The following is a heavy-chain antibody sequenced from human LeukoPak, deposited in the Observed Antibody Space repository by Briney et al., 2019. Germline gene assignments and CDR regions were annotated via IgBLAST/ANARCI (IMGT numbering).Heavy chain of an antibody. D-gene: IGHD3-22*01. CDR3: ARDYYDSSGPWSNWFDP. Sequence: SETLSLTCTVSGGPISSGGYYWSWIRLHPGKGLEWIGYIYYSGSTYYNPSLKSRVTISVDTSKNQFSLKLSSVTAADTAVYYCARDYYDSSGPWSNWFDPWGQGTLVTVSS. CDR2: IYYSGST. V-gene: IGHV4-31*03. J-gene: IGHJ5*02. CDR1: GGPISSGGYY.